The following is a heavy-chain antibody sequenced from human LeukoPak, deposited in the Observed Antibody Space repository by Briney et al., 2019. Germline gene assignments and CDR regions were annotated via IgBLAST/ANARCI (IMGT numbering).Heavy chain of an antibody. CDR2: MNPNSGNT. V-gene: IGHV1-8*03. CDR3: ARGRSGSYRRTYFDY. Sequence: GSSVKVSCKASGYTFTSYDINWVRQATGQGPEWMGWMNPNSGNTGYAQKFQGRVTITRNTSISTAYMELSSLRSEDTAVYYCARGRSGSYRRTYFDYWGQGTLVTVSS. D-gene: IGHD1-26*01. J-gene: IGHJ4*02. CDR1: GYTFTSYD.